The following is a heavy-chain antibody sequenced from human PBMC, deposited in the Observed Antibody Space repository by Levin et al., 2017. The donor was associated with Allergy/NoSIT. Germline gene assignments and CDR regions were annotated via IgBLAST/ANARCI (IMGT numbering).Heavy chain of an antibody. Sequence: GGSLRLSCAASGFTFSSYAMSWVRQAPGKGLEWVSAISGSGGSTYYADSVKGRFTISRDNSKNTLYLQMNSLRAEDTAVYYCAKSIKYCSGGSCSRDAFDIWGQGTMVTVSS. CDR2: ISGSGGST. CDR1: GFTFSSYA. J-gene: IGHJ3*02. D-gene: IGHD2-15*01. CDR3: AKSIKYCSGGSCSRDAFDI. V-gene: IGHV3-23*01.